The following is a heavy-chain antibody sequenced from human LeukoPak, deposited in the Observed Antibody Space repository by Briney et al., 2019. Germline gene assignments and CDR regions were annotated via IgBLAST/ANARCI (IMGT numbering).Heavy chain of an antibody. V-gene: IGHV1-18*01. CDR1: GYTFTSFG. D-gene: IGHD2-2*01. CDR3: ARAGNYCSGTSCSPYFQH. J-gene: IGHJ1*01. CDR2: ISAYNGNT. Sequence: SVNVSCKASGYTFTSFGTSWVRQAPGQGLEWMGWISAYNGNTNYAQKLQGRVTMTTDTSTSTADMELRSLRSDDTAVYYCARAGNYCSGTSCSPYFQHWGQGTLVTVSS.